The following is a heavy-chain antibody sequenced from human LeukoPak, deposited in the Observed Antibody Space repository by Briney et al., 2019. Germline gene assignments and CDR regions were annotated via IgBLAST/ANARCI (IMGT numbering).Heavy chain of an antibody. CDR1: GGSISSSSYY. CDR3: ARGTWQLVNFDY. V-gene: IGHV4-39*01. J-gene: IGHJ4*02. Sequence: SETLSLTCTVSGGSISSSSYYWGWIRQPPGKGLEWIGSIYYSGSTYYNPSLKSRVTISVDTSKNQFSLKLSSVTAADTAVYYCARGTWQLVNFDYWGQGTLVTVSS. CDR2: IYYSGST. D-gene: IGHD6-13*01.